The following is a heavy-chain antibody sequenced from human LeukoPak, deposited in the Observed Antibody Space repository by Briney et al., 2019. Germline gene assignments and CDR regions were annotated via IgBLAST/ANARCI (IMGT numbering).Heavy chain of an antibody. J-gene: IGHJ5*02. Sequence: GGSLRLSCAASGFTFRSYSMNWVRQAPGKGLEWVSSISTSSNYIFYADSVKGRFTISRDNAKNSLYLQMNSLRAEDTAVYYCARDSSGWSNWFDPRGQGTLVTVSS. CDR2: ISTSSNYI. CDR3: ARDSSGWSNWFDP. D-gene: IGHD6-19*01. CDR1: GFTFRSYS. V-gene: IGHV3-21*01.